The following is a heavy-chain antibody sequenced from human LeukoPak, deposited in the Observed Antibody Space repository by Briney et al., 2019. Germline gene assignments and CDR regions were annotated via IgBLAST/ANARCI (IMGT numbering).Heavy chain of an antibody. CDR1: GGSISAYY. CDR3: ARGNSYYDSSDYFPWESFQH. Sequence: SETLSLTCTVSGGSISAYYWSWIRQPPGKGLEWIGYIFYSGSTNYNPSLKSRVTISVDTSKNQFSLNLSSVTAADTAVYYCARGNSYYDSSDYFPWESFQHWGQGTLVTVSS. J-gene: IGHJ1*01. D-gene: IGHD3-22*01. V-gene: IGHV4-59*01. CDR2: IFYSGST.